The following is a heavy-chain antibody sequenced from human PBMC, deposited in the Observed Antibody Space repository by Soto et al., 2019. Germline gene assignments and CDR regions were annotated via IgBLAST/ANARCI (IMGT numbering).Heavy chain of an antibody. Sequence: QAQLMQSGAEVKKPGSSVKVSCKASGGTFSGYAISWVRQAPGQGLEWMGGIIPILGITNYAQKFQGRITIAADESTGTAYLDLRSPRSEDTAVYYCARDPRSITGTTSSEDFQHWGQGTLVSVSS. V-gene: IGHV1-69*01. CDR2: IIPILGIT. CDR1: GGTFSGYA. D-gene: IGHD1-20*01. CDR3: ARDPRSITGTTSSEDFQH. J-gene: IGHJ1*01.